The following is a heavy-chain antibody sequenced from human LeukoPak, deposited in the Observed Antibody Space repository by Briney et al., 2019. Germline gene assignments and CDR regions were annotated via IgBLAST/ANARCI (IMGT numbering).Heavy chain of an antibody. D-gene: IGHD4-17*01. V-gene: IGHV4-59*01. Sequence: SETLSLTCTVSGGSISSYYWSWIRQPPGKGLEWIGYIYYSGSTNYNPSLKSRVTIAMDTSKNQFSLNLRSVTAADTAVYYCARVNGDYPDYWGQGALVTVSS. J-gene: IGHJ4*02. CDR1: GGSISSYY. CDR3: ARVNGDYPDY. CDR2: IYYSGST.